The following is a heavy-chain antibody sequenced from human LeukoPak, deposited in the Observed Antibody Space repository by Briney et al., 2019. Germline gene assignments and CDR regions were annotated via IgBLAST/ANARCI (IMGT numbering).Heavy chain of an antibody. J-gene: IGHJ4*02. V-gene: IGHV4-38-2*02. CDR1: YSSSTSGHF. Sequence: SETLSLTCNVSYSSSTSGHFYVWIRQPPGKGLEWIGSIYHTGSTYYSPSLKSRVTISRDTSKNQYSLRLTSVTAADTAVYYCATSRPYDFWSGYTLDYWGQGTLVTVSS. D-gene: IGHD3-3*01. CDR3: ATSRPYDFWSGYTLDY. CDR2: IYHTGST.